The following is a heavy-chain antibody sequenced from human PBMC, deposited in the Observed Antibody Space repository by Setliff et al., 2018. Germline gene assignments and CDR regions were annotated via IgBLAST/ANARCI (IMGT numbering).Heavy chain of an antibody. Sequence: GGSLRLSCVVSGFSFSNYGMTWVRQAPGKGLEWISYISTSSGTNKYYVDSVKGRFTISRDNAKNSVYLQMNSLRADDTAVYYCVPQGPGYGNGWWTNWFDPWGQGTLVTVSS. CDR2: ISTSSGTNK. V-gene: IGHV3-48*04. J-gene: IGHJ5*02. CDR1: GFSFSNYG. CDR3: VPQGPGYGNGWWTNWFDP. D-gene: IGHD6-19*01.